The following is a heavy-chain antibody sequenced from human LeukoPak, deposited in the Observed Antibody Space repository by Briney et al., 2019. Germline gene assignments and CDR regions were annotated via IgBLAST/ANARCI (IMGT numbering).Heavy chain of an antibody. Sequence: GASVKVSCKASGYTFTSYAMHWVRQAPGQSLEWMGWINAGNGNTKYSQKFQGRVTITRDTSASTAYMELSSLRSEDTAVYYCARDQSPYYYDSSGYYSSLDYWGQGTLVTVSS. CDR3: ARDQSPYYYDSSGYYSSLDY. V-gene: IGHV1-3*01. D-gene: IGHD3-22*01. J-gene: IGHJ4*02. CDR2: INAGNGNT. CDR1: GYTFTSYA.